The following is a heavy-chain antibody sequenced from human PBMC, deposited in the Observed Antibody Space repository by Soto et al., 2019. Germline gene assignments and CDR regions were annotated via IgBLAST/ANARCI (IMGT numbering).Heavy chain of an antibody. CDR3: ARYIAAAGTGDY. CDR2: IWYDGSNK. Sequence: QVQLVESGGGVVQPGRSLRLSCAASGFTFSSYGMHWVRQAPGKGLEWVAVIWYDGSNKYYADSVKGRFTISRANSKKTLYLQMNSLRAEDTAVYYCARYIAAAGTGDYWGQGTLVTVSS. CDR1: GFTFSSYG. V-gene: IGHV3-33*01. J-gene: IGHJ4*02. D-gene: IGHD6-13*01.